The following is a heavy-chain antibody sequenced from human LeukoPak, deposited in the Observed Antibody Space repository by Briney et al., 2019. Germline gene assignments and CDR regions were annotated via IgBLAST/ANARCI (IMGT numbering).Heavy chain of an antibody. Sequence: GGSLRLSCAVSGFTISDYYMTWIRQAPPQGLEWISDVSDTGRTRDYADSVKGRFAVFRDNARNSLYLQMNSLRADDTAVYYCARALYDYDYGCYYGMDVWGQGTTVTVSS. V-gene: IGHV3-11*01. J-gene: IGHJ6*01. CDR1: GFTISDYY. CDR3: ARALYDYDYGCYYGMDV. CDR2: VSDTGRTR. D-gene: IGHD4-17*01.